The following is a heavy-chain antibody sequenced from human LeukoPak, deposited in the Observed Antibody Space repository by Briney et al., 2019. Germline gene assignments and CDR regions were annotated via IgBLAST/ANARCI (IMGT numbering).Heavy chain of an antibody. J-gene: IGHJ4*02. Sequence: GGSLRLSCAASGFTFSSYSMNWVRQAPGKGLEWVSYISSSSSTIYYADSVKGRFTISRDNAKNSLYLQMNSLRAEDTAVYCCARDLGYSSSCLGYWGQGTLVTVSS. CDR1: GFTFSSYS. V-gene: IGHV3-48*04. CDR3: ARDLGYSSSCLGY. D-gene: IGHD6-13*01. CDR2: ISSSSSTI.